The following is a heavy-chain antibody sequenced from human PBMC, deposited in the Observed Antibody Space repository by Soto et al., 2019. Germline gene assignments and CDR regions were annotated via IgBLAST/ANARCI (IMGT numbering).Heavy chain of an antibody. CDR1: GFSLTTSAMC. J-gene: IGHJ4*01. Sequence: SGPTLVNPTQTLTLTCTFSGFSLTTSAMCVSWIRQPPGKALEWLALIDWDDDKYYSTSLRTRLTISKDTSKNQVVLTMTSMDPVDTATYFCARVDYSSSWPLSDYWGHGTLVTVSS. V-gene: IGHV2-70*01. CDR3: ARVDYSSSWPLSDY. D-gene: IGHD6-13*01. CDR2: IDWDDDK.